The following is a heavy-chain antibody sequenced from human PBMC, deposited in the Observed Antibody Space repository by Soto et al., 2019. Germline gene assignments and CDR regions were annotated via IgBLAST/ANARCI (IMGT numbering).Heavy chain of an antibody. Sequence: QVQLVQSGAEVKKTGASVKVSCKASGYTFTNYGITWVRQAPGQGLEWMGWINGYNANTNYAQKLQGRVTMTTDTSTSTAYMELRSLRSDDSAVYYCARVPTSVRYLVFYFDYWGQGTLVTVSS. CDR2: INGYNANT. D-gene: IGHD3-16*02. CDR1: GYTFTNYG. V-gene: IGHV1-18*01. J-gene: IGHJ4*02. CDR3: ARVPTSVRYLVFYFDY.